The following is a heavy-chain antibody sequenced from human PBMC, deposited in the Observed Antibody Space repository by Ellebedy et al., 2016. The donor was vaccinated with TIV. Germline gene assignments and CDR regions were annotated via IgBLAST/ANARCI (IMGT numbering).Heavy chain of an antibody. CDR3: ARDTNWGWFNP. D-gene: IGHD7-27*01. V-gene: IGHV4-39*07. CDR2: IYYSGST. CDR1: GGSISSSSYY. Sequence: SETLSLXXTVSGGSISSSSYYWGWIRQPPGKGLEWIGSIYYSGSTYYNPSLKSRVTISVDTSKNQFSLKLSSVTAADTAVYYCARDTNWGWFNPWGQGTLVTVSS. J-gene: IGHJ5*02.